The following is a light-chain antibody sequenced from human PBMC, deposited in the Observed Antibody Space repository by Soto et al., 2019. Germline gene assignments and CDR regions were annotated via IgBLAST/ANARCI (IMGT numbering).Light chain of an antibody. V-gene: IGKV1-33*01. CDR1: QDIPKY. CDR3: QQYGNLPPT. Sequence: DIQMTQSPSSLSASVGDRVTITCQPSQDIPKYLSWYQQKPGKAPKLLISDASNLETWVPSRFSGSGSGTHFTFTISSRQSEDIATYYCQQYGNLPPTFGGGTKVEVK. CDR2: DAS. J-gene: IGKJ4*01.